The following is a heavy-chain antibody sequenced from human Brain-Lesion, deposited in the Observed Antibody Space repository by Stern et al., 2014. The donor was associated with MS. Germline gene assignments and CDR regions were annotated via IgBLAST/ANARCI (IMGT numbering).Heavy chain of an antibody. J-gene: IGHJ6*02. Sequence: VQLVQSGAEVKKPGASVKVSCKTSGYIFTGYYIHWVRQAPGQGLEWMAWINPNTGAAKYAQKFQCRVTMSRDTSISTAYVELSSLTSDDTAVYYCARDQRGITIFGVVTDYYYLGMDVWGQGTTVTVSS. V-gene: IGHV1-2*02. CDR2: INPNTGAA. CDR3: ARDQRGITIFGVVTDYYYLGMDV. D-gene: IGHD3-3*01. CDR1: GYIFTGYY.